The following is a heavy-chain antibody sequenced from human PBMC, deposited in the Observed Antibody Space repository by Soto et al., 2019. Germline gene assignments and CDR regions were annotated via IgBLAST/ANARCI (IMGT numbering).Heavy chain of an antibody. D-gene: IGHD5-12*01. V-gene: IGHV3-30*18. Sequence: PGGSLRLSCAASGFTFSSFGMHWVRQAPGKGLEWVAVISYDGSNKYYADSVKGRFTVSRDNSKNTLYLQMNSLRAEDTAVYYCAKEDVEMASNWFDSWGQGTLVTVSS. CDR1: GFTFSSFG. CDR2: ISYDGSNK. CDR3: AKEDVEMASNWFDS. J-gene: IGHJ5*01.